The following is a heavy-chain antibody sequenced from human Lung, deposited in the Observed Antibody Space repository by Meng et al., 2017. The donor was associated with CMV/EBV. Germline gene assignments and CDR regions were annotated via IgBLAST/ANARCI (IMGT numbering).Heavy chain of an antibody. CDR2: ISSSGSST. J-gene: IGHJ4*02. V-gene: IGHV3-11*01. CDR1: GFTFRDYY. Sequence: GESLKISCAASGFTFRDYYMSWIRQAPGKGLEWVSYISSSGSSTYYADSVKGRFTISRDNARNSLSLQMNSLRAEDTAVYYCARVAPPSVHLDYWGQGTLVXVSS. D-gene: IGHD3-3*02. CDR3: ARVAPPSVHLDY.